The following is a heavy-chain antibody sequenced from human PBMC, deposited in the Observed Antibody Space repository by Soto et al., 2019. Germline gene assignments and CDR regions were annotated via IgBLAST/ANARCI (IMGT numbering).Heavy chain of an antibody. CDR1: GVSISSDY. J-gene: IGHJ3*02. Sequence: QVQSQESGPGLVKPSETLSLTCTVSGVSISSDYWTWIRHAPGKGLEWIAYTSHPGTTEYNPSLKSRVTISLDTSKNQFSLTLSSVTAGDTAVYYCARGPPWMADFDIWGQGTKVTVS. V-gene: IGHV4-59*01. CDR2: TSHPGTT. D-gene: IGHD5-12*01. CDR3: ARGPPWMADFDI.